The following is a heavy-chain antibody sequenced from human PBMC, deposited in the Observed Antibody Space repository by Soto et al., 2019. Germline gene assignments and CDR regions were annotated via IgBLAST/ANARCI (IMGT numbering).Heavy chain of an antibody. J-gene: IGHJ4*02. Sequence: VQLVESGGGVVQPGRSLRLSCAASGFTFGSYAMHWVRQAPGKGLEWVAVISYDGSNKYYADSVKGRFTISRDNSKNTLYLQMNSLRAEDTAVYYCAREGYSGQLDYWGQGTLVTVSS. V-gene: IGHV3-30-3*01. CDR2: ISYDGSNK. CDR3: AREGYSGQLDY. CDR1: GFTFGSYA. D-gene: IGHD5-12*01.